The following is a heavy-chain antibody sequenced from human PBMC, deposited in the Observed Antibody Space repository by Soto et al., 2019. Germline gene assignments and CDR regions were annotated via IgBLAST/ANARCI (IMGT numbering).Heavy chain of an antibody. V-gene: IGHV3-11*06. D-gene: IGHD2-21*01. CDR2: ISPKSTFR. J-gene: IGHJ4*02. Sequence: PGGSLRLSCATSGFPFNYYYMTWIRQAPGKGLEWLSHISPKSTFRNYADSVKGRFTISRDNTESSLFLQMNSLGVDDTAVYSCVRGGGGGLFEHWGQGVLVTVS. CDR3: VRGGGGGLFEH. CDR1: GFPFNYYY.